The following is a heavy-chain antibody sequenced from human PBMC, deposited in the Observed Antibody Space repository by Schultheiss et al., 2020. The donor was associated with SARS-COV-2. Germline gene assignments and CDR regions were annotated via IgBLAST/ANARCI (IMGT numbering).Heavy chain of an antibody. V-gene: IGHV1-69*13. Sequence: SVKVSCKASGYTFTSYYMHWVRQAPGQGLEWMGGIIPIFGTANYAQKFQGRVTITADESTSTAYMELSSLRSEDTAVYYCASASPDYGMDVWGQGTTVTVSS. CDR2: IIPIFGTA. D-gene: IGHD2-2*01. J-gene: IGHJ6*02. CDR3: ASASPDYGMDV. CDR1: GYTFTSYY.